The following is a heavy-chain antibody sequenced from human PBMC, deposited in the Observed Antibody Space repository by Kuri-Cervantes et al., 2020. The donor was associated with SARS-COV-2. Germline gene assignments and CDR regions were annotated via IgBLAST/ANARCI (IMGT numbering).Heavy chain of an antibody. V-gene: IGHV3-43D*03. Sequence: GGSLRLSCAASGFTFDDYAMHWVRQAPGKGLEWVSLISWDGGSTYYADSVKGRFTISRDNAKNSLYLQMNSLRAEDTAVYYCAREPLYSPYDYWGQGTLVTVSS. CDR1: GFTFDDYA. D-gene: IGHD2-15*01. CDR2: ISWDGGST. CDR3: AREPLYSPYDY. J-gene: IGHJ4*02.